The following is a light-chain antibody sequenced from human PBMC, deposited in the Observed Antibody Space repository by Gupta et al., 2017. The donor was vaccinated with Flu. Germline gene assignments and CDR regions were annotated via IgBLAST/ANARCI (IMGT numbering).Light chain of an antibody. CDR3: QHRSYRICT. CDR2: DAT. CDR1: QSRGSF. J-gene: IGKJ1*01. Sequence: PATLSLSPGDKPTLSGRASQSRGSFVAWYQKPPGAPTRLIIDDATNRATSIQARCSSRGSGKVFIITSRSVEHEDVAVYYRQHRSYRICTFGQGTKVEVK. V-gene: IGKV3-11*01.